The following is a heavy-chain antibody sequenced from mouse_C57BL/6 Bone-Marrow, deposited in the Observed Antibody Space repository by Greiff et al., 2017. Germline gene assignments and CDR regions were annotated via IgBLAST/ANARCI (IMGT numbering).Heavy chain of an antibody. V-gene: IGHV5-12*01. CDR3: ARQDDYGSSDWYFDV. CDR2: ISNGGGST. J-gene: IGHJ1*03. D-gene: IGHD1-1*01. Sequence: EVHLVESGGGLVQPGGSLKLSCAASGFTFSDYYMYWVRQTPEKRLEWVAYISNGGGSTYYPDTVKGRFTISRDNAKNTLYLQMSRLKSEDTAMYYCARQDDYGSSDWYFDVWGTGTTVTVSS. CDR1: GFTFSDYY.